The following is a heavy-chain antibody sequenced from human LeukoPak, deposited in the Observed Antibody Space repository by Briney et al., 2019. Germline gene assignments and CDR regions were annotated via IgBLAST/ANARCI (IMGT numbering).Heavy chain of an antibody. CDR1: GGTLSSYA. CDR2: LISLFGTA. V-gene: IGHV1-69*06. CDR3: ARAGDGSGIGGFDP. J-gene: IGHJ5*02. Sequence: SVKVSCKASGGTLSSYAISWVRHAPGQGLEWMGGLISLFGTANYTQKFQGRVTITADKSTSTAYMELSSLRSEDTAVYYCARAGDGSGIGGFDPWGQGSLVTVSS. D-gene: IGHD3-10*01.